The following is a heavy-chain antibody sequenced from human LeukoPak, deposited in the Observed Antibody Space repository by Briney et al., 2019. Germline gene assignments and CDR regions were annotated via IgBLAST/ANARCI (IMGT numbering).Heavy chain of an antibody. Sequence: KPGGSLRLSCAASGFTFSSYSMNWVRQAPGKGLEWVSSISSSSSYIYYADSVKGRFTISRDNAKNSLYLQMNSLRAEDTAVYYCARARARYSGYDSHYWGQGTLVTVSS. J-gene: IGHJ4*02. V-gene: IGHV3-21*01. CDR1: GFTFSSYS. D-gene: IGHD5-12*01. CDR2: ISSSSSYI. CDR3: ARARARYSGYDSHY.